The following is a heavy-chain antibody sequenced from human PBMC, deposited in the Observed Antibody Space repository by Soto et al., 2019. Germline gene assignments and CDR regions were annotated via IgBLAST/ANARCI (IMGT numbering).Heavy chain of an antibody. V-gene: IGHV3-30*03. CDR2: ISYDGSNK. CDR3: VGYAAAGDY. Sequence: VWSLRLSCAASGFTFSSYGMHWVRQAPGKGLEWVAVISYDGSNKYYADSVKGRFTISRDNSKNTLYLQMNSLRAEDMAVYYCVGYAAAGDYWGQGTLVTVSA. J-gene: IGHJ4*02. D-gene: IGHD6-13*01. CDR1: GFTFSSYG.